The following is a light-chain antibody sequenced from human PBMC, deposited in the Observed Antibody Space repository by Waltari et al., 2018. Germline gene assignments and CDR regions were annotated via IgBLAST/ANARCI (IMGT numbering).Light chain of an antibody. Sequence: SSELTQPASVSVSLGQTAVITCSGDILAKKYGRWFQQKPGQAPVLFIYKDIERPSAIPDRFSGSSSGTTLTLTISWAQVEDEAAYYCYSAADNHRVLFGGGTKLTVL. V-gene: IGLV3-27*01. J-gene: IGLJ2*01. CDR3: YSAADNHRVL. CDR2: KDI. CDR1: ILAKKY.